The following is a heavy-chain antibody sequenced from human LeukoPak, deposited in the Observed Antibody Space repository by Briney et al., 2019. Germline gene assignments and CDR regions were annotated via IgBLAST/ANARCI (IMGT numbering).Heavy chain of an antibody. D-gene: IGHD3-10*01. J-gene: IGHJ6*02. CDR2: IHWHSGET. CDR3: VNDMVPGGADV. V-gene: IGHV3-20*04. Sequence: GGSLRLSCAGSGLTFNTHWMSWVRQAPGKGLEWVSGIHWHSGETGYADAVKGRFTISRDDVKNSLSLQMDSLRPDDTALYYCVNDMVPGGADVWGQGTTVTVSS. CDR1: GLTFNTHW.